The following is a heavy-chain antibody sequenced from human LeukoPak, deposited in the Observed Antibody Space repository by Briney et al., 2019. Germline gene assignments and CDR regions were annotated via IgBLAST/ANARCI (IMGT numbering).Heavy chain of an antibody. CDR3: ARDVVGATTDAFDI. J-gene: IGHJ3*02. Sequence: GGSLRLSCAASGFTFSSYSMNWVRQAPGKGLEWVSYISSSSSTIYYADSVKGRFTISRDNAKNSLYLQMNSLRAEDTAVYYCARDVVGATTDAFDIWGQGTMVTVPS. CDR1: GFTFSSYS. V-gene: IGHV3-48*01. D-gene: IGHD1-26*01. CDR2: ISSSSSTI.